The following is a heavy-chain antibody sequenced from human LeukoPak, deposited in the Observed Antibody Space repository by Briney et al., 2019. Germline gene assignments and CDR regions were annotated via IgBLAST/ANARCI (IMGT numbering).Heavy chain of an antibody. D-gene: IGHD3-3*01. CDR2: IKSKTDGGTT. CDR1: GFTFSNAW. Sequence: SGGSLRLSCAASGFTFSNAWMSWVRQAPGKGLEWVGRIKSKTDGGTTDYAAPVKGRFSISRDDSKNTLYLEMYSLKTEDTAMYYCLYFWSGSSLVDYWGQGTLVTVSS. CDR3: LYFWSGSSLVDY. V-gene: IGHV3-15*01. J-gene: IGHJ4*02.